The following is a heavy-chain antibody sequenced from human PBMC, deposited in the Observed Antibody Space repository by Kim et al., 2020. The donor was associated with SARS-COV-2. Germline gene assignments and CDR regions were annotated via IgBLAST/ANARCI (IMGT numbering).Heavy chain of an antibody. J-gene: IGHJ4*02. Sequence: YEDRVKGRFTISRDNSENTLYVEMSSLGAEDAGEYYCARDASPRTSGWNYWGQGTLVTVSS. CDR3: ARDASPRTSGWNY. D-gene: IGHD6-19*01. V-gene: IGHV3-23*01.